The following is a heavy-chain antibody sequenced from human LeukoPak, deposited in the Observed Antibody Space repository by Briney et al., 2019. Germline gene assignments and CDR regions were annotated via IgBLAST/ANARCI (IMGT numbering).Heavy chain of an antibody. CDR3: ARHTQEAFDY. V-gene: IGHV5-51*01. J-gene: IGHJ4*02. Sequence: GESLQISCKGSGSNFTSHWIGWVRQLSGKGLEWMGIIYPDDSDARYSPSFQGQVTISADKSISTAYLQWSSLKASDTAMYYCARHTQEAFDYWGQGTLVTVSS. CDR2: IYPDDSDA. CDR1: GSNFTSHW.